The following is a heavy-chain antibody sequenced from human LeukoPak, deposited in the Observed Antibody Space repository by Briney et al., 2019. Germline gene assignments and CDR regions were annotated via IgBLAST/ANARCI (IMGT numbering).Heavy chain of an antibody. CDR1: GFTFSGYW. V-gene: IGHV3-53*01. J-gene: IGHJ4*02. CDR3: ARRAGAYSHPYDY. Sequence: GGSLRLSCAASGFTFSGYWMSWVRQAPGKGLEWVSFIYSDNTHYSDSVKGRFTISRDNSKNTLYLQMNSLRAEDTAVYYCARRAGAYSHPYDYWGQGTLVTVSS. D-gene: IGHD4/OR15-4a*01. CDR2: IYSDNT.